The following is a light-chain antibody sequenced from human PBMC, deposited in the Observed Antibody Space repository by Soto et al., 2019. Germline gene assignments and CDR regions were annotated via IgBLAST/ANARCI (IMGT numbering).Light chain of an antibody. CDR1: QSVSSN. CDR3: QQYNNLPPVT. V-gene: IGKV3-15*01. J-gene: IGKJ2*01. Sequence: EIVMTQSPATLSVSPGERATLSCRASQSVSSNLAWYQQKPGQTPRLLIYGASTRATGIPVRFSGSGSVTEFTLTISSLQSEDFAVYYCQQYNNLPPVTFGQGTKLEIK. CDR2: GAS.